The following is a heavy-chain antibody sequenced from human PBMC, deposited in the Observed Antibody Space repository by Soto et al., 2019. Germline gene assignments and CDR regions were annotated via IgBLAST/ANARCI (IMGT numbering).Heavy chain of an antibody. CDR1: GFTFSSYA. J-gene: IGHJ5*02. Sequence: GGSLRLSCAASGFTFSSYAMSWVRQAPGKGLEWVSAISGSGGSTYYADSVKGRFTISRDNSKNTLYLQMNSLRAEDTAVYYCAKDRYNSSWYDLGWFDPWGQGTLVTVSS. D-gene: IGHD6-13*01. CDR2: ISGSGGST. CDR3: AKDRYNSSWYDLGWFDP. V-gene: IGHV3-23*01.